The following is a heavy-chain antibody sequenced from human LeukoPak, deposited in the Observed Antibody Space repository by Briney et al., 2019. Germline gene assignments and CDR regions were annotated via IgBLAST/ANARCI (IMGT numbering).Heavy chain of an antibody. V-gene: IGHV3-21*01. CDR3: ARSIERGYSYGPFDY. D-gene: IGHD5-18*01. Sequence: GGSLRLSRAASGFTFSSYSMNWVRQAPGKGLEWVSSISSSSSYIYYADSVKGRFTISRDNAKNSLYLQMNSLRAEDTAVYYCARSIERGYSYGPFDYWGQGTLVTVSS. J-gene: IGHJ4*02. CDR1: GFTFSSYS. CDR2: ISSSSSYI.